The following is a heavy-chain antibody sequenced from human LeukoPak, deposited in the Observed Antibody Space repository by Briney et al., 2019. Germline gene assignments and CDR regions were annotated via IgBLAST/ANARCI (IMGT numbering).Heavy chain of an antibody. Sequence: ASVKVSCKASGYTFTSYEINWVRQATGQGLEWMGWMNPNSGNTGYAQKFQGRVTMTRNTSISTAYMELSSLRSEDTAVYYCARKLHYYYYYYMDVWGKGTTVTVSS. CDR1: GYTFTSYE. CDR3: ARKLHYYYYYYMDV. J-gene: IGHJ6*03. CDR2: MNPNSGNT. V-gene: IGHV1-8*01.